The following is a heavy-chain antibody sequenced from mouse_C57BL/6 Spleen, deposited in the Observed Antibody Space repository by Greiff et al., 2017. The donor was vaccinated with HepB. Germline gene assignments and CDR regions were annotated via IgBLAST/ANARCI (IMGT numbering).Heavy chain of an antibody. CDR2: IDPSDSYT. D-gene: IGHD2-5*01. CDR1: GYTFTSYW. Sequence: VQLQQPGAELVRPGTSVKLSCKASGYTFTSYWMHWVKQRPGQGLEWIGVIDPSDSYTNYNQKFKGKATLTVDTSSSTAYMQLSSLPSEDSAVYYCARVGSNYGFAYWGQGTLVTVSA. V-gene: IGHV1-59*01. J-gene: IGHJ3*01. CDR3: ARVGSNYGFAY.